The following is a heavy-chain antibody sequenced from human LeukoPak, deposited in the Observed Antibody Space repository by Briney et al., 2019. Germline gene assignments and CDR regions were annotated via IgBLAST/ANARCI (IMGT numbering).Heavy chain of an antibody. CDR2: ISSSGSA. J-gene: IGHJ4*01. Sequence: PSETLCLTCTVSGASLNINFTAWVRHPPGKGLEWIGYISSSGSANYTTSLKSRVIISVDTSKNHISLYLTSLSVPDTPAYFCARHRDYYDTWGHGTLVTVSS. CDR1: GASLNINF. V-gene: IGHV4-59*08. D-gene: IGHD3-22*01. CDR3: ARHRDYYDT.